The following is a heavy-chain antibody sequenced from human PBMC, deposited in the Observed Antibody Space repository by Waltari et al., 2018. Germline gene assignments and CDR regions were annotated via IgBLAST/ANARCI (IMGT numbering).Heavy chain of an antibody. Sequence: QVQLVESGGGVVQPGGSLRLSCAASGFTFSSYGMHWVRQAPGKGLEWVACIRYDGSNKDYADSVKGRFTISRDNSKNRLYLQMNSLRAEDTAVYYCARDRSWPSITIFGVVDLWGRGTLVTVSS. CDR3: ARDRSWPSITIFGVVDL. J-gene: IGHJ2*01. CDR1: GFTFSSYG. D-gene: IGHD3-3*01. CDR2: IRYDGSNK. V-gene: IGHV3-30*02.